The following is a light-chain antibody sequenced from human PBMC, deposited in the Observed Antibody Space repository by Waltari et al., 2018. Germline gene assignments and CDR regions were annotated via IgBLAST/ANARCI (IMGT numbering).Light chain of an antibody. CDR3: QQYNNWPPGT. J-gene: IGKJ1*01. CDR2: HAS. V-gene: IGKV3-15*01. Sequence: TVVTQSPATLSVSQGERATLSCRTSQNIGFSLAWYQQQPGQAPRLLFYHASTRATGIPDRFSGSGSESDFTLTISSLQSEDVAVYYCQQYNNWPPGTFGQGTKVEI. CDR1: QNIGFS.